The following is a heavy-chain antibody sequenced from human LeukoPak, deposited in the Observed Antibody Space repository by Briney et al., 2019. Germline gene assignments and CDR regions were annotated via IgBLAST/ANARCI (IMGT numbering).Heavy chain of an antibody. D-gene: IGHD2-2*01. CDR1: GYTFTSYA. CDR3: ARDPCSSTSCYGNWFDP. Sequence: ASVTVSCKASGYTFTSYAMHWARQAPGQRLEWMGWINAGNGNTKYSQKFQGRVTITRDTSASTAYMELSSLRSEDTAVYYCARDPCSSTSCYGNWFDPWGQGTLVTVSS. CDR2: INAGNGNT. V-gene: IGHV1-3*01. J-gene: IGHJ5*02.